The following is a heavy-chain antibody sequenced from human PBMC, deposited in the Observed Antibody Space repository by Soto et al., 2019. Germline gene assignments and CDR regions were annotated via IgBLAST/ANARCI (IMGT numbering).Heavy chain of an antibody. Sequence: QVQLVESGGGLVRPGGSLRLSCAASGFTFSDYYMSWIRQSPGKGLEWLALMSSSGDNVFYADSVKGRFTISRDNAKNSRFLQMDSLKAEDTAVYYCATSRVFDFWGLGTLVSVSS. CDR3: ATSRVFDF. J-gene: IGHJ4*01. CDR1: GFTFSDYY. CDR2: MSSSGDNV. V-gene: IGHV3-11*01.